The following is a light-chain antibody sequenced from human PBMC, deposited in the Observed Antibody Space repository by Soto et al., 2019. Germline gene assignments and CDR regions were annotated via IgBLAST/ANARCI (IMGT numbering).Light chain of an antibody. CDR1: SSDVGSYNL. V-gene: IGLV2-23*02. Sequence: QSALTQPASVSGSPGQSITISCTGTSSDVGSYNLVSWYQHLPGKAPKLMIYEVSKRPSGVSDRFSGSKSGNTASLTISGLQAEDEADYYCCSYAGTSTYVLFGGGTQLTVL. CDR2: EVS. CDR3: CSYAGTSTYVL. J-gene: IGLJ2*01.